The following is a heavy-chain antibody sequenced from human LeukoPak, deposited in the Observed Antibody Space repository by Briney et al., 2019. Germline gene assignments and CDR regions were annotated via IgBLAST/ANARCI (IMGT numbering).Heavy chain of an antibody. CDR2: IYSGGST. V-gene: IGHV3-66*01. CDR3: ARGEIVGATGEDY. D-gene: IGHD1-26*01. J-gene: IGHJ4*02. CDR1: GFTVSSNY. Sequence: GGSLRLSCAASGFTVSSNYMNWVRQAPGKGLEWVSVIYSGGSTYYADSVKGRFTISRDNSKNTLYLQMNSLRAEDTAVYYCARGEIVGATGEDYWGQGTLVTVSS.